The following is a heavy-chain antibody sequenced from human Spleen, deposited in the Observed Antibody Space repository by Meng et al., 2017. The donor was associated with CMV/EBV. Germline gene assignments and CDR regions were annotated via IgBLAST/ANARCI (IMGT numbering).Heavy chain of an antibody. CDR2: INHSGST. CDR3: ARLDDSSGYWNSFDY. CDR1: GGSFSGYY. V-gene: IGHV4-34*01. D-gene: IGHD3-22*01. J-gene: IGHJ4*02. Sequence: QVQLQDWGAGLLKPSETLSLTCAVYGGSFSGYYWSWIRQPPGKGLEWIGEINHSGSTNYNPSLKSRVTISVDTSKNQFSLKLSSVTAADTAVYYCARLDDSSGYWNSFDYWGQGTLVTVSS.